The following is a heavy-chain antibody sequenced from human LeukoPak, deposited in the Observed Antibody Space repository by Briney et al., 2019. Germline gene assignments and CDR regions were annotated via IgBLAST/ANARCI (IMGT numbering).Heavy chain of an antibody. CDR1: GYTFTSYA. D-gene: IGHD6-19*01. CDR3: ARERIAVAGTVDP. V-gene: IGHV1-3*01. Sequence: ASVKVSCKASGYTFTSYAMHWVRQAPGQRLEWMGWINAGNGNTEYSQKFQGRVTITRDTSASTAYMELSSLRSEDTAVYYCARERIAVAGTVDPWGQGTLVTVSS. CDR2: INAGNGNT. J-gene: IGHJ5*02.